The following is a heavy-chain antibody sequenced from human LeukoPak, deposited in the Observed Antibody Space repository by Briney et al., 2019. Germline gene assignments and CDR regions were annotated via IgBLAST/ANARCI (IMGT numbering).Heavy chain of an antibody. D-gene: IGHD3-9*01. V-gene: IGHV1-18*01. CDR3: AKDWHILTGRNCFDP. CDR1: GYTFTSYG. CDR2: ISAYNGNT. Sequence: GASVKASCKASGYTFTSYGISWVRQAPGQGLEWMGWISAYNGNTHYAQKLQGRVTMTTDTSTSTAYMELRSLRFDDTAIYYCAKDWHILTGRNCFDPWGQGTLVTVSS. J-gene: IGHJ5*02.